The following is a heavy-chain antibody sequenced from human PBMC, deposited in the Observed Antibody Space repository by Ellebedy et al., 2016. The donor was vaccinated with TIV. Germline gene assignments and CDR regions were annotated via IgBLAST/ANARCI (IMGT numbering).Heavy chain of an antibody. CDR1: GYTFTDNA. Sequence: AASVKVSCKTSGYTFTDNAIHWVRQAPGQRLECMGWTSGGNADTTVSQRFQGRVTITRDTSASTAYMELSSLRSEDTAVYYCARGVHSGYDYWGQGTLVTVSS. CDR2: TSGGNADT. V-gene: IGHV1-3*01. J-gene: IGHJ4*02. CDR3: ARGVHSGYDY. D-gene: IGHD5-12*01.